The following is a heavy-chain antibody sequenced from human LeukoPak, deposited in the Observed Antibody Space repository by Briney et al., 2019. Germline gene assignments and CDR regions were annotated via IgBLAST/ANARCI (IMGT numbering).Heavy chain of an antibody. CDR3: ARHVRFLEWLSSYYFDY. V-gene: IGHV4-39*01. CDR2: IYYSGTT. Sequence: SETLSLTCTVSGGTISSSSYYWGWIRQPPGKGLEWIGSIYYSGTTYYNPSLKSRVTISVDTSKCQFSLRLTSVTAADTAVYYCARHVRFLEWLSSYYFDYWGQGTLVTVSS. J-gene: IGHJ4*02. CDR1: GGTISSSSYY. D-gene: IGHD3-3*01.